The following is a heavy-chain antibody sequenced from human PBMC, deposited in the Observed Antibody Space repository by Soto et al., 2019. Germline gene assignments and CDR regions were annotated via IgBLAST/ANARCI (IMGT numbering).Heavy chain of an antibody. CDR2: ITSKTAGGTA. CDR1: GFTFSHAG. CDR3: VTEGGHCSNGVCPYYFYGMDV. D-gene: IGHD2-8*01. J-gene: IGHJ6*02. V-gene: IGHV3-15*01. Sequence: PGGSLRLSCAASGFTFSHAGMSWVRQAPGQGLEWGARITSKTAGGTADYVAPVEGRFTISRDDSKNTLYLQMNGLKIEDTAVYYCVTEGGHCSNGVCPYYFYGMDVGGQGTTVTVSS.